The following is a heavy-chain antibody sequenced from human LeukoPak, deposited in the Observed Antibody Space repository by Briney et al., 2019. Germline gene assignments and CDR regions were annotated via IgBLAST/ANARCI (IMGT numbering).Heavy chain of an antibody. CDR3: ARTSDLWGETDY. J-gene: IGHJ4*02. Sequence: GASVKVSCKASGYTFTGYYMHWVRQAPGQGLEWMGWVNPNSGGTNYAQKFQGRVTMTRDTSISTAYMELSRLRSDDTAVYYCARTSDLWGETDYWGQGTLVTVSS. CDR2: VNPNSGGT. D-gene: IGHD3-16*01. V-gene: IGHV1-2*02. CDR1: GYTFTGYY.